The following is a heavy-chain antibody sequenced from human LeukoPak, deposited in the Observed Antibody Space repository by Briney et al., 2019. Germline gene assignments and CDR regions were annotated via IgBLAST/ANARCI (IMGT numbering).Heavy chain of an antibody. D-gene: IGHD6-13*01. J-gene: IGHJ4*02. V-gene: IGHV4-39*07. CDR3: ARHSSSWYGCDY. CDR1: GGSISSSSYY. CDR2: IYYSGST. Sequence: SETLSLTCTVSGGSISSSSYYWGWIRQPPGKGLEWIGSIYYSGSTYYNPSLKSRVTISVDTSENQFSLKLSSVTAADTAVYYCARHSSSWYGCDYWGQGTLVTVSS.